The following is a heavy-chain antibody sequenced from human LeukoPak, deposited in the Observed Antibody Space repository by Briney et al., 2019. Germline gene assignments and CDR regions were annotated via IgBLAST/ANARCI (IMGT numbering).Heavy chain of an antibody. J-gene: IGHJ6*03. V-gene: IGHV4-59*11. D-gene: IGHD3-10*01. CDR3: SRDRTRGDYYYMDV. CDR1: GGSISGHY. CDR2: IYHTGST. Sequence: PSETLSLTCTVSGGSISGHYWSWIRQPPGEGLEWIGYIYHTGSTYYNPSLESRVTISVDTSKNRVSLKVTSVTAADTAVYYCSRDRTRGDYYYMDVWGKGTTVTVSS.